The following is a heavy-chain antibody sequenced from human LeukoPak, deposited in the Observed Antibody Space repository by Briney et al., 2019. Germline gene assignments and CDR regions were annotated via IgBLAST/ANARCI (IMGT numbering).Heavy chain of an antibody. Sequence: GGSLRLSCAASGFTFSSYSMNWVRQAPGKGLEWVLSISSSSSYIYYADSVKGPFTISRDNAKNSLYLQMNSLRAEDTAVYYCAREGDGCSGGSCYPNFDYWGQGTLVTVSS. D-gene: IGHD2-15*01. CDR1: GFTFSSYS. J-gene: IGHJ4*02. V-gene: IGHV3-21*01. CDR2: ISSSSSYI. CDR3: AREGDGCSGGSCYPNFDY.